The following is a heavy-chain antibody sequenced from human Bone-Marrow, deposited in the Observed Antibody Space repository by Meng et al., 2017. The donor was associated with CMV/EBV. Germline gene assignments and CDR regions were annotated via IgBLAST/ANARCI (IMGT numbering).Heavy chain of an antibody. V-gene: IGHV3-7*01. J-gene: IGHJ4*02. CDR3: ASEIGNYYDISGYYFLGYFDC. CDR1: GFTFNTYW. Sequence: GESLKISCVASGFTFNTYWMSWVRQAPGKGLEWVANIKQDGSEKYYVGSVKGRFTISRDNARNSLFLQMSSLRAEDTAVYYCASEIGNYYDISGYYFLGYFDCWGQGTQVTVSS. D-gene: IGHD3-22*01. CDR2: IKQDGSEK.